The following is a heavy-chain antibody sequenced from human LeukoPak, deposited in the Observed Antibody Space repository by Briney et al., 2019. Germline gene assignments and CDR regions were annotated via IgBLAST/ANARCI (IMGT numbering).Heavy chain of an antibody. Sequence: PGGSLRLSCAASGFTLSNAWMKSKTNGETRDYAAPVKGRFTISRDDSDNTLYVQMNSLKNEDTAVYYCVTEVSGSFPTWGQGTLVTVSS. V-gene: IGHV3-15*01. D-gene: IGHD1-26*01. CDR3: VTEVSGSFPT. CDR1: GFTLSNAW. J-gene: IGHJ4*02. CDR2: SKTNGETR.